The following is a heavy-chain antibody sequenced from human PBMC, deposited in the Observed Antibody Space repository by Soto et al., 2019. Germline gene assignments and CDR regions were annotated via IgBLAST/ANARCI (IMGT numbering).Heavy chain of an antibody. D-gene: IGHD2-2*01. J-gene: IGHJ6*02. V-gene: IGHV1-18*01. CDR3: ARCPSGIVVVPAAVYGMDV. CDR1: GYTFTSYG. CDR2: ISAYNGNT. Sequence: QVQLVQSGAEVKKPGASVKVSCKASGYTFTSYGISWVRQAPGQGLEWMGWISAYNGNTKYAQKLQGRVTMTTDTNTGQELRGLRRLKSVEKDGLYCARCPSGIVVVPAAVYGMDVWGQGTTVTDSS.